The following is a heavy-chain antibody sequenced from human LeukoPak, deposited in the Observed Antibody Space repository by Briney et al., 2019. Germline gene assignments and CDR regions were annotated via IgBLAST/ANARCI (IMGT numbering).Heavy chain of an antibody. Sequence: AEPLSLPCTVSGVSISSSSYYWGWMRQPPGKGLEWSGNIYYSGSTYSTTSLTRRITISRDTSKNQFSLKLSSVTAADKAVYYCARHGRGYYDTSGYYYDSFDYWGQGNLVTVSS. D-gene: IGHD3-22*01. CDR1: GVSISSSSYY. CDR2: IYYSGST. J-gene: IGHJ4*02. CDR3: ARHGRGYYDTSGYYYDSFDY. V-gene: IGHV4-39*01.